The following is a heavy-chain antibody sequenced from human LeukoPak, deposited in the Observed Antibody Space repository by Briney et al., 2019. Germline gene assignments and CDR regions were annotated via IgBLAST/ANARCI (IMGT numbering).Heavy chain of an antibody. CDR1: GYSITSGYY. CDR2: IYQSGST. J-gene: IGHJ3*02. V-gene: IGHV4-38-2*02. D-gene: IGHD4-11*01. CDR3: ARGKDVMTTVKGDAFDI. Sequence: PSETLSLTCTVSGYSITSGYYWGWIRQPPGKGLEWIASIYQSGSTYYNPSLTSRVTISVDTYKNQFSLKLSSVTAADTAVYYCARGKDVMTTVKGDAFDIWGRGTMVTVSS.